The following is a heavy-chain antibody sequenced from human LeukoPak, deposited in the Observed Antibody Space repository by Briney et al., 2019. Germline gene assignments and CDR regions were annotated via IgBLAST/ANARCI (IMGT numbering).Heavy chain of an antibody. CDR3: ARDLNYYDSSGYYNY. D-gene: IGHD3-22*01. V-gene: IGHV3-7*01. Sequence: GGSLRLSCAASGFTFNTYWMNWVRQAPGERLEWVASMNQDGTEKYYVDSVKGRFTISRDNAKNSLYLQINSLRAEDTAVYYCARDLNYYDSSGYYNYWGQGSLVTVYS. CDR1: GFTFNTYW. CDR2: MNQDGTEK. J-gene: IGHJ4*02.